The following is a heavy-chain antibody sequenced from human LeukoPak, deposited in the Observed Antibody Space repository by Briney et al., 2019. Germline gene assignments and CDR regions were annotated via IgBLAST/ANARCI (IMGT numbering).Heavy chain of an antibody. D-gene: IGHD6-6*01. Sequence: KTGGSLRLSCAASGFTFSDYYMSWIRQAPGKGLEWVSYITSSGSTIDYADSMKGRFTISRDNAKHSLFLQLDSLRAEDTAVYYCARIGRPAAFDIWGQGTLVIVSS. V-gene: IGHV3-11*01. CDR3: ARIGRPAAFDI. CDR1: GFTFSDYY. J-gene: IGHJ3*02. CDR2: ITSSGSTI.